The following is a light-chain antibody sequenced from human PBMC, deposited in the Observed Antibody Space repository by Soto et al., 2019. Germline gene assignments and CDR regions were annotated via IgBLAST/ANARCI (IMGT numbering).Light chain of an antibody. CDR2: DAS. V-gene: IGKV3-11*01. CDR3: QHRSNSRPMWT. J-gene: IGKJ1*01. Sequence: EIVLTQSPATLSLSPGDRATLSCRASERIGTYLAWYQQKSGQAPRLLIYDASNRATGVPARFSGTGSGTYFTLTSSSLDSEDGAVYLCQHRSNSRPMWTFGQGTKVEIK. CDR1: ERIGTY.